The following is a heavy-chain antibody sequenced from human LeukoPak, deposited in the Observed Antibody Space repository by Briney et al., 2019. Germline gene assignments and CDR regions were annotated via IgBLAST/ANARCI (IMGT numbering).Heavy chain of an antibody. J-gene: IGHJ4*02. V-gene: IGHV3-7*03. CDR3: ARDKIEGPSNFDN. Sequence: GGSLRLSCAASGFTFSRYWMTWVRQAPGKGPEWVASIKQDGSEQYYVDSVKGRFTISRDNTKNSLYLQMYSLRAEDTAIYYCARDKIEGPSNFDNWGQGTLVIVSS. D-gene: IGHD2/OR15-2a*01. CDR2: IKQDGSEQ. CDR1: GFTFSRYW.